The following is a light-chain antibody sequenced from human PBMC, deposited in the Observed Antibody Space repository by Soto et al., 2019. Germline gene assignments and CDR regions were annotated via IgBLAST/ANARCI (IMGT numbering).Light chain of an antibody. V-gene: IGLV2-23*01. CDR2: EGG. CDR1: SSDVVSYNL. J-gene: IGLJ1*01. CDR3: CSYEGSKTHHV. Sequence: QPASVSGSPVHSITISCTGTSSDVVSYNLVSWYQHHPGKAPKLMIYEGGKRPSGVSNRFSGSKSGNSASLTISGLQAEDEADYYCCSYEGSKTHHVFGTGTKVTVL.